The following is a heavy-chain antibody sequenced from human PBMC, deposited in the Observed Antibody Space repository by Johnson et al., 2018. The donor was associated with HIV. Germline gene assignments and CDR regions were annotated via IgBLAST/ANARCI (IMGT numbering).Heavy chain of an antibody. D-gene: IGHD2-2*02. J-gene: IGHJ3*02. CDR3: ARDIPQADAFDI. Sequence: VQLVESGGGLVQPGGSLRLSCAASGFTVSSNYMSWVRQAPGKGLEWVSVIYSGGSTYYADSLQGRFTISRDNSKNTLYLQMNSLRAEDTAVYYCARDIPQADAFDIWGQGTMVTVSS. CDR1: GFTVSSNY. V-gene: IGHV3-66*01. CDR2: IYSGGST.